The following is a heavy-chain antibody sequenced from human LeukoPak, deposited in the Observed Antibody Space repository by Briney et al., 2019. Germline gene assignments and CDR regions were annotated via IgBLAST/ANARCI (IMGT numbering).Heavy chain of an antibody. Sequence: PGGSLRLSCAASGFTFSTYAMHWVRQAPGKGLEWVSAISGSGGSTYYADSVKGRFTISRDNSKNTLYLQMNSLRAEDTAVYYCAKEGGDYYDSSGYYYIPLDYWGQGTLVTVSS. CDR3: AKEGGDYYDSSGYYYIPLDY. D-gene: IGHD3-22*01. V-gene: IGHV3-23*01. CDR2: ISGSGGST. J-gene: IGHJ4*02. CDR1: GFTFSTYA.